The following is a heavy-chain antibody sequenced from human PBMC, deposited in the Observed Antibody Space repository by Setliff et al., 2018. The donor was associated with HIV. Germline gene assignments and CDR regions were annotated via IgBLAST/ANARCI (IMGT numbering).Heavy chain of an antibody. CDR1: RFTFSSYW. J-gene: IGHJ4*02. V-gene: IGHV3-7*01. Sequence: LRLSCAASRFTFSSYWMSWVRQAPGKGLEWVANIKQDGTEKYYVDSVKGRFAISRDNAQNSLYLQMHSLRAEDTAVYYCARIPYSSSWYGSPPDYWGQGTLVTVSS. D-gene: IGHD6-13*01. CDR3: ARIPYSSSWYGSPPDY. CDR2: IKQDGTEK.